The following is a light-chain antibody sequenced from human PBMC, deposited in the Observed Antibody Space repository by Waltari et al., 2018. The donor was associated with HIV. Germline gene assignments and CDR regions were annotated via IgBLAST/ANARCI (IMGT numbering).Light chain of an antibody. V-gene: IGLV2-14*03. CDR3: SSYTGSSTLGV. CDR2: DVI. CDR1: SSDIGAYDY. J-gene: IGLJ1*01. Sequence: SALTQPASVSGSPGQSITISCTGSSSDIGAYDYVSWYQQHPGEAPKLIIYDVIRRPSGISHRFSGSKSVNTASLTISGLQAEDEADYYCSSYTGSSTLGVFGTGTTVTVL.